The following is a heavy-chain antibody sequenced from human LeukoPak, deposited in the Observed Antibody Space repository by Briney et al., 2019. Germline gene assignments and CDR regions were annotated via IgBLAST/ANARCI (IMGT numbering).Heavy chain of an antibody. CDR2: ISPYNGNT. J-gene: IGHJ5*02. V-gene: IGHV1-18*01. D-gene: IGHD2-15*01. CDR1: GYTFTNFG. CDR3: ARGGVGHCSGGSCPTSWFDP. Sequence: ASVKVSFKASGYTFTNFGISWVRQAPGQGLEWMGWISPYNGNTDYPQKVQGRVTMTTDTSTSTAYMELRSLRSDDTAVYYCARGGVGHCSGGSCPTSWFDPWGQGTLVTVSS.